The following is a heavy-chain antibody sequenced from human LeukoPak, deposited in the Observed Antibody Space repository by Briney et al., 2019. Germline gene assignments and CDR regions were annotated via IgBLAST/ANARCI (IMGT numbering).Heavy chain of an antibody. CDR1: GDSVSSNSAA. CDR3: ARAVGLRYFDWLFPFVGWFDP. V-gene: IGHV6-1*01. J-gene: IGHJ5*02. D-gene: IGHD3-9*01. CDR2: TYYRSKWYN. Sequence: SQTLSLTCAISGDSVSSNSAAWNWISQSPSRGLEWLGRTYYRSKWYNDYAVSVKSRITINPDTSKNQFSLQLNSVTPEDTAVYYCARAVGLRYFDWLFPFVGWFDPWGQGTLVTVSS.